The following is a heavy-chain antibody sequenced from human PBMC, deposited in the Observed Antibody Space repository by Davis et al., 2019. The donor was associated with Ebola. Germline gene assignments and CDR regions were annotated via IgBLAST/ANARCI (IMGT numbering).Heavy chain of an antibody. Sequence: GESLKISCVASGFTFSSYWMHWVRQVPGKGPVWVSRINTDGSNTRYADSVKGRFTISRDNAKNSLYLQMNSLRAEDTAVYYCARWDNNNLYWIAYWGRGSLVTVSS. D-gene: IGHD2-8*02. CDR3: ARWDNNNLYWIAY. V-gene: IGHV3-74*01. J-gene: IGHJ4*02. CDR1: GFTFSSYW. CDR2: INTDGSNT.